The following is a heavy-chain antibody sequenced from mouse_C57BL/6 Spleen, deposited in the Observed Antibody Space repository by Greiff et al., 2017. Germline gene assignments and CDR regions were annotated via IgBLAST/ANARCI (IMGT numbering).Heavy chain of an antibody. Sequence: DVTLVESGGGLVKPGGSLKLSCAASGFTFSSYTMSWVRQTPEKRLEWVATISGGGGNTYYPDSVKGRFTISRDNAKNTLYLQMSSLRSEDTALYYCARHGGIINTVVADFDDWGQGTTVTVSS. CDR1: GFTFSSYT. V-gene: IGHV5-9*01. D-gene: IGHD1-1*01. J-gene: IGHJ2*01. CDR3: ARHGGIINTVVADFDD. CDR2: ISGGGGNT.